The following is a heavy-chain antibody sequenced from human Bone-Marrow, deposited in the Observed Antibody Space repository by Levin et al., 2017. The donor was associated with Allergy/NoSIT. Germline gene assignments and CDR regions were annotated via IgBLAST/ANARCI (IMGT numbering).Heavy chain of an antibody. J-gene: IGHJ3*02. Sequence: SQTLSLTCTVSGGSINSYYWGWIRPPPGKGLECIAYLYYSGSTNYIPSLKGRVTISVDTSKNQFSLKLNSLTAADTAVYYCARYSTTWSPDAFDIWGQGTMVTVSS. V-gene: IGHV4-59*01. D-gene: IGHD2-21*01. CDR3: ARYSTTWSPDAFDI. CDR2: LYYSGST. CDR1: GGSINSYY.